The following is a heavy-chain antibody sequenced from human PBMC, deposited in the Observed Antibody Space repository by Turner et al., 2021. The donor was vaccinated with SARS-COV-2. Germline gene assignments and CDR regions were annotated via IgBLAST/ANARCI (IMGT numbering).Heavy chain of an antibody. D-gene: IGHD4-17*01. J-gene: IGHJ4*02. V-gene: IGHV4-39*02. CDR3: VRLSLVYGDYAEY. CDR1: GDSIAGSAYY. CDR2: VDSGGTT. Sequence: QLQLPESGPRLVKPSETLSLTCTVPGDSIAGSAYYWGWIRQSPAKGLEWIGTVDSGGTTYYKPSLKRRITLSVDTSTNHFYLNLYSVTAADTAVYYCVRLSLVYGDYAEYWGQGALVTVSS.